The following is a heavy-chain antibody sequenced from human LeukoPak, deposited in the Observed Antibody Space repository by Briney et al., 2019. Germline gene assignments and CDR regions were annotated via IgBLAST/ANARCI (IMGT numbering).Heavy chain of an antibody. CDR3: AKAYSYGYDY. D-gene: IGHD5-18*01. CDR2: IGYDGSNK. V-gene: IGHV3-30*02. Sequence: GGSLRLSCVASGFTFSSYGMHWVRQAPGKGLEWVAFIGYDGSNKYCADSVKGRFTISRDNSKNTLSLQMSSLRPDDTAVYYRAKAYSYGYDYWGQGTLVTVSS. J-gene: IGHJ4*02. CDR1: GFTFSSYG.